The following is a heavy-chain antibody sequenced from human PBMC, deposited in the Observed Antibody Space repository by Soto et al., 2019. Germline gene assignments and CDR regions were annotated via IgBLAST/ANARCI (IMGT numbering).Heavy chain of an antibody. CDR2: MNPNSGNT. J-gene: IGHJ6*02. D-gene: IGHD4-17*01. V-gene: IGHV1-8*01. CDR3: AVYGDSTYCYYDGMDV. CDR1: GYTFTSYD. Sequence: QVQLVQSGAEVKKPGASVKVSCKASGYTFTSYDINWVRQATGQGLEWMGWMNPNSGNTGYAQKFQGRVTMTRNTXIXXAYMELRSLRSEDTAVYYCAVYGDSTYCYYDGMDVWGQGTTVTVSS.